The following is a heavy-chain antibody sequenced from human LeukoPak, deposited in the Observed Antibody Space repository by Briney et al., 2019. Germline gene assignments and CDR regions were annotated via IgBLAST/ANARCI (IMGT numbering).Heavy chain of an antibody. J-gene: IGHJ6*03. Sequence: GGSLRLSCAASGFTFSSYAMSWVRQAPGKGLEWVSAISGSGGSTYYADSVKGRFTISRDNSKNTLYLQMGSLRAEDMAVYYCARDSRLSNYYYYYYMDVWGKGTTVTVSS. V-gene: IGHV3-23*01. CDR3: ARDSRLSNYYYYYYMDV. CDR2: ISGSGGST. D-gene: IGHD3-22*01. CDR1: GFTFSSYA.